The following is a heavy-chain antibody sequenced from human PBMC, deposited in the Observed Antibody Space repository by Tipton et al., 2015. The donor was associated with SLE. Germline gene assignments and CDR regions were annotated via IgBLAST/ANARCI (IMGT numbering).Heavy chain of an antibody. CDR1: GGSISSYY. CDR2: IYYSGST. CDR3: ARQDSGNYSPFDY. J-gene: IGHJ4*02. V-gene: IGHV4-59*08. Sequence: TLSLTCTVSGGSISSYYWSWIRQPPGKGLEWIGYIYYSGSTNYNPPLKSRVTISVDTSKNQFSLKLTSGTAAATAVYYCARQDSGNYSPFDYWGQGTLVTVSS. D-gene: IGHD1-26*01.